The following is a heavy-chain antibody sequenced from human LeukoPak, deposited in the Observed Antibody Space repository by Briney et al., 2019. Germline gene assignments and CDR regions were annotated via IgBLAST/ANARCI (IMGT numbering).Heavy chain of an antibody. CDR1: GFTVSSNY. D-gene: IGHD5-24*01. J-gene: IGHJ4*02. Sequence: GGSLRLSCAASGFTVSSNYMSWVRQAPGKGLEWVSVIYSGGSTYYADSVKGRFTISRDNSKNTLYLQMNSLRAEDTAVYYCARAKEVEMATIPVYWGQGTLVTVSS. V-gene: IGHV3-53*01. CDR3: ARAKEVEMATIPVY. CDR2: IYSGGST.